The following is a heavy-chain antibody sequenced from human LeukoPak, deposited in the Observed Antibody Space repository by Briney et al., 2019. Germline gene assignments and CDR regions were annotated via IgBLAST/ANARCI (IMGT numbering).Heavy chain of an antibody. CDR2: ISAYNGNT. CDR1: GYTFTSYG. Sequence: ASVKVSFKASGYTFTSYGISWVRQAPGQGLEWMGWISAYNGNTNYAQKLQGRVTMARDTSTSTVYMELRSLRSDDTAVYYCARGIDSASPPLGTFEIWGQGTMVTVSS. CDR3: ARGIDSASPPLGTFEI. J-gene: IGHJ3*02. D-gene: IGHD1-26*01. V-gene: IGHV1-18*01.